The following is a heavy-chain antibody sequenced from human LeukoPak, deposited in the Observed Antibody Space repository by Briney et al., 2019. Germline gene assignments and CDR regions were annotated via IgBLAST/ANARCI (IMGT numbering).Heavy chain of an antibody. J-gene: IGHJ5*02. V-gene: IGHV1-8*01. CDR2: MNPNSGNT. D-gene: IGHD3-10*01. CDR3: ARGPYGSGSYYKTWFDP. CDR1: GYTFTSYD. Sequence: ASVKVSCKASGYTFTSYDINWVRQATGQGLEWMGWMNPNSGNTGYAQKFQGRVTMTRNTSISTAYMELSSLRSEDTAVYYCARGPYGSGSYYKTWFDPWGQGTLVTVSS.